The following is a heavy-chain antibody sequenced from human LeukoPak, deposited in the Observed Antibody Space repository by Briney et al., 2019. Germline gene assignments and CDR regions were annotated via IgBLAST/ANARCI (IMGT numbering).Heavy chain of an antibody. D-gene: IGHD1-26*01. CDR1: GGTFSSYA. CDR3: ARRSGRLYRNWFDP. Sequence: SVEVSCKASGGTFSSYAISWVRQAPGQGLEWMGGIIPIFGTANYAQKFQGRVTITADESTSTAYMELSSLRSEDTAVYYCARRSGRLYRNWFDPWGQGTLVTVSS. V-gene: IGHV1-69*01. CDR2: IIPIFGTA. J-gene: IGHJ5*02.